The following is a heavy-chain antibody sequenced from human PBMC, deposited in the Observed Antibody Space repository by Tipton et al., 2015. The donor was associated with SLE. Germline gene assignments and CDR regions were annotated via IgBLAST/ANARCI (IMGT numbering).Heavy chain of an antibody. Sequence: SLRLSCAVSGFTFSSYAMTWVRQAPGKGLEWVSGVGGSGGSTYYADSVKGRFTISRDNPKSTLYLQMSTLRADDTAVYYCAKGAYIAAAGSWDYFDSWGQGTLVTVSS. CDR1: GFTFSSYA. D-gene: IGHD6-13*01. J-gene: IGHJ4*02. V-gene: IGHV3-23*01. CDR3: AKGAYIAAAGSWDYFDS. CDR2: VGGSGGST.